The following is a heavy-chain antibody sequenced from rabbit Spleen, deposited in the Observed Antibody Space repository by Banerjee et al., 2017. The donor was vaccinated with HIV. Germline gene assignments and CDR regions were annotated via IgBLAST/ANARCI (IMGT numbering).Heavy chain of an antibody. D-gene: IGHD1-1*01. Sequence: QEQLEESGGGLVKPEGSLTLTCKASGFSFGDRDVMCWVRQAPGKGLEWIACINAATAKPVYATWAKGRFTISRTSSTTVTLRMTSLTAADTATYFCARDLVGVIGWNFSLWGQGTLVTVS. J-gene: IGHJ3*01. CDR1: GFSFGDRDV. CDR3: ARDLVGVIGWNFSL. V-gene: IGHV1S45*01. CDR2: INAATAKP.